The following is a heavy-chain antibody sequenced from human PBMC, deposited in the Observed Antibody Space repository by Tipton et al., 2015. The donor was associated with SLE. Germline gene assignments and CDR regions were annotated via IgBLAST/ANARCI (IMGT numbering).Heavy chain of an antibody. D-gene: IGHD3-22*01. CDR3: ARDKGTVVVLHAFDI. J-gene: IGHJ3*02. V-gene: IGHV4-34*01. Sequence: LRLSCAVYGGSFSAYYWSWLRQPPGKGLEWIGEINHSGSTNYNPSLKSRVTISVDTSKNQFSLKLSSVTAADTAVYYCARDKGTVVVLHAFDIWGQGTMVTVSS. CDR1: GGSFSAYY. CDR2: INHSGST.